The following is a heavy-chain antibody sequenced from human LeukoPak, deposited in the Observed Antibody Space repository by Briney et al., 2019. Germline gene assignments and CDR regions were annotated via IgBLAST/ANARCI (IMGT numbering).Heavy chain of an antibody. CDR3: ARGGRSSSWYRRDTDY. V-gene: IGHV4-34*01. J-gene: IGHJ4*02. CDR2: INHSGST. CDR1: GGSISSYY. D-gene: IGHD6-13*01. Sequence: PSETLSLTCTVSGGSISSYYWSWIRQPPGKGLEWIGEINHSGSTNYNPSLKSRVTISVDTSKNQFSLKLSSVTAADTAVYYCARGGRSSSWYRRDTDYWGQGTLVTVSS.